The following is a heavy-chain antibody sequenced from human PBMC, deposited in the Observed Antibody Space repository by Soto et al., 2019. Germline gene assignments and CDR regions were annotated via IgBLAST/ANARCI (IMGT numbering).Heavy chain of an antibody. CDR1: GGSISSGGYS. Sequence: SETLSLTCAVSGGSISSGGYSWSWIRQPPGKGLEWIGYIYHSGSTYYNPSLKSRVTISVDRSKNQFSLKLSSVTAADTAVYYCARLYCGGDCYGTLFDYWGQGTLVTVSS. J-gene: IGHJ4*02. V-gene: IGHV4-30-2*01. D-gene: IGHD2-21*02. CDR2: IYHSGST. CDR3: ARLYCGGDCYGTLFDY.